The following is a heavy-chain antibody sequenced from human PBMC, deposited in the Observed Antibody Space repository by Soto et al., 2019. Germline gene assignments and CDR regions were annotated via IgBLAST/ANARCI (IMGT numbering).Heavy chain of an antibody. D-gene: IGHD1-20*01. CDR3: AGVGSNWNPRLGFDY. Sequence: SETLSLTCAVYGGSFSGYYWSWIRQPPGKGLEWIGEINHGGSTNYNPSLKSRVTISVDTSKNQFSLKLSSVTAADTAVYYCAGVGSNWNPRLGFDYWGQGTLVTVSS. CDR2: INHGGST. CDR1: GGSFSGYY. V-gene: IGHV4-34*01. J-gene: IGHJ4*02.